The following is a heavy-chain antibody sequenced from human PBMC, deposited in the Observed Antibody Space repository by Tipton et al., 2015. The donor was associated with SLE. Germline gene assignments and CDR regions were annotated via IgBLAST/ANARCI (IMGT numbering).Heavy chain of an antibody. V-gene: IGHV4-34*01. CDR1: GGSFSGYY. Sequence: GLVKPSETLSLTCAVYGGSFSGYYWSWIRQPPGKGLEWIGEINHSGSTNYNPSLKSRVTISVDTSKNQFSLKLSSVTAADTAVYYCARQGYGNWEDYYYYAMDVWGQGTTVTVSS. CDR3: ARQGYGNWEDYYYYAMDV. CDR2: INHSGST. J-gene: IGHJ6*02. D-gene: IGHD4-23*01.